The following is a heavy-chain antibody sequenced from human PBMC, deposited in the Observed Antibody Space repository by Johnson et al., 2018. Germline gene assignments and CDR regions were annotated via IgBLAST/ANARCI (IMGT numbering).Heavy chain of an antibody. Sequence: QVQLVQSGGGLVQPGGSLRLSCAASGFTFSSYAMHWVRQAPGKGLEWVAVISYDGSNKYYADSVKGRFTISRDNSKNTLYLQMNSLRAEDTAVYYCAREEEGAFEIWGQGTMVTVSS. J-gene: IGHJ3*02. CDR2: ISYDGSNK. CDR1: GFTFSSYA. V-gene: IGHV3-30-3*01. CDR3: AREEEGAFEI.